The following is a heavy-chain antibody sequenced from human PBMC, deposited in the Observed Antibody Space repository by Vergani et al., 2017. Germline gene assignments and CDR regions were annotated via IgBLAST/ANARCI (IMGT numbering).Heavy chain of an antibody. CDR3: VYXKNECETTGCFYPFYYYYYMDV. J-gene: IGHJ6*03. CDR2: IYWNDDQ. CDR1: GFSLNTRGVS. Sequence: QITLKESGPTLVKPTQTLTLTCTFSGFSLNTRGVSVAWIRQPPGKALDWLDLIYWNDDQHYSPSLNNRVTITKDTSKNQVVLTMTNMDYVDTGTYYCVYXKNECETTGCFYPFYYYYYMDVWGKGTTVTVSS. V-gene: IGHV2-5*04. D-gene: IGHD1-7*01.